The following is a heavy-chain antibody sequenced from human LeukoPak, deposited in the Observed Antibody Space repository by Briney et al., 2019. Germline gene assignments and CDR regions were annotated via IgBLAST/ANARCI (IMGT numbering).Heavy chain of an antibody. V-gene: IGHV1-69*01. CDR1: GGTFSSYA. CDR2: IIPIFGTA. J-gene: IGHJ6*04. CDR3: ATDSRNIVVVPAAMTPYYYYGMDV. D-gene: IGHD2-2*01. Sequence: SVKVSCKASGGTFSSYAISWVRQAPGQGLEWMGGIIPIFGTANYAQKFQGRVTITADESTSTAYMELSSLRSEDTAVYYCATDSRNIVVVPAAMTPYYYYGMDVWGKGTTGTVSS.